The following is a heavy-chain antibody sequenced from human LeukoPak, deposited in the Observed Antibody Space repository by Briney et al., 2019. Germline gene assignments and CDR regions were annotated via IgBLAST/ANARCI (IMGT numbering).Heavy chain of an antibody. Sequence: PSETLSLTCTVSGGSISSGGYYWSWIRQHPGKGLEWIGYIYYSGSTYYNPSLKSRVTISVDTSKNQFSLKLSSVTAADTAVYYCARERRFGDYYFDHWGQGTLVTVSS. D-gene: IGHD3-10*01. CDR3: ARERRFGDYYFDH. J-gene: IGHJ4*02. CDR2: IYYSGST. V-gene: IGHV4-31*03. CDR1: GGSISSGGYY.